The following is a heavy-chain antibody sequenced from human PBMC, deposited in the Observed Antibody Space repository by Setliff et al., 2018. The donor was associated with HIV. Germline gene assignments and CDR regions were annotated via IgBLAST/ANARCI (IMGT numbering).Heavy chain of an antibody. Sequence: GGSLRLSCAASGFAFDNYCMTWVRQAPGKGLEWVSAIGGSTGSTYYTDSAKGRFIISRDNSQNTLYLQMNSLRADDTAIYYCAKGFRPVDTALVSGPTYWGQGIRVTVSS. J-gene: IGHJ4*02. D-gene: IGHD5-18*01. CDR3: AKGFRPVDTALVSGPTY. V-gene: IGHV3-23*01. CDR2: IGGSTGST. CDR1: GFAFDNYC.